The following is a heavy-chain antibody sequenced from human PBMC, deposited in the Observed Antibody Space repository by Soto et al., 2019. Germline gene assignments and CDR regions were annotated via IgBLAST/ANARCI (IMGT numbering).Heavy chain of an antibody. CDR2: INPNSGGT. Sequence: ASVKVSCKASGYTFTGYYMHWVRQAPGQGLEWMGWINPNSGGTNYAQKFQGRVTMTRDTSISTAYMELSRLRSDDTAVYYCARGSFAPVRGVIIPTDKFGPWGQGTLVAVSS. CDR1: GYTFTGYY. V-gene: IGHV1-2*02. D-gene: IGHD3-10*01. J-gene: IGHJ5*02. CDR3: ARGSFAPVRGVIIPTDKFGP.